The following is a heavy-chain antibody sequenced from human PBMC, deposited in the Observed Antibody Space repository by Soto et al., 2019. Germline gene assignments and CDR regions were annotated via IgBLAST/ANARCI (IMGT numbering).Heavy chain of an antibody. CDR2: INHSGST. Sequence: QVQLQQWGAGLLKPSETLPLTCAVYGGSFSGYSWSWIRQPPGKGLEWIGEINHSGSTNYNPSLKSRITTSVDTSKNQFSLKLSSVTAADTAVYYCARDPDSGNEHFDYWGQGTLVTVSS. J-gene: IGHJ4*02. D-gene: IGHD1-26*01. CDR3: ARDPDSGNEHFDY. CDR1: GGSFSGYS. V-gene: IGHV4-34*01.